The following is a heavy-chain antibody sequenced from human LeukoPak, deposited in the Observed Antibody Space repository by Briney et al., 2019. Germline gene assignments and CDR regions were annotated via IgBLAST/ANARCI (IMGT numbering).Heavy chain of an antibody. Sequence: ASVKVSCKASGYTFTSYGISWVRQAPGQGLGLKGWISVYNGNTNYAQKHQGRVTMTTDTSTSTAYMELRSLRSDDTAVYYCARTPDYYDSSGYFWYWGQGTLVTVSS. J-gene: IGHJ4*02. V-gene: IGHV1-18*01. CDR2: ISVYNGNT. CDR1: GYTFTSYG. CDR3: ARTPDYYDSSGYFWY. D-gene: IGHD3-22*01.